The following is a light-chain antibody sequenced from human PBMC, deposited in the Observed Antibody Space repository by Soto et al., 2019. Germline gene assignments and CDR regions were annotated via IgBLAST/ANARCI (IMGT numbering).Light chain of an antibody. Sequence: QSVLTQPASVSGSPGQSITISCTGTSSDVGDYNYVSWYQQHPGKAPKLMIYDVSNRPSGVSNRFSGSKSGNTASLTISGLQAEDEADYYCSSYTSSSTLVVFGGGNKVTVL. V-gene: IGLV2-14*01. CDR3: SSYTSSSTLVV. CDR1: SSDVGDYNY. J-gene: IGLJ2*01. CDR2: DVS.